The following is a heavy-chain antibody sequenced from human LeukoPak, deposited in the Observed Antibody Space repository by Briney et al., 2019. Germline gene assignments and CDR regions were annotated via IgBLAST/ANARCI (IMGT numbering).Heavy chain of an antibody. CDR1: EFTFSTYA. CDR2: ISGSGGSI. CDR3: GKNRYSGSLSPFDI. V-gene: IGHV3-23*01. Sequence: GGSLRLSCVASEFTFSTYAMSWVRQAPGKGLEWVSGISGSGGSIYYADSVKGRFTISRDNSKNTLYLQMNSLRAEDTAVYYCGKNRYSGSLSPFDIWGQGTMVTVSS. J-gene: IGHJ3*02. D-gene: IGHD1-26*01.